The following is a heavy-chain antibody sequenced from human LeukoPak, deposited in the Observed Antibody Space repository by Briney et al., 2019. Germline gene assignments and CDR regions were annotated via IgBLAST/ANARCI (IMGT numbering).Heavy chain of an antibody. Sequence: PSETLSLTCTVSGGSISSYYWSWIRQPPGKGLEWIGYIYYSGSTNYNPSLKSRVTISVDTSKNQFSLKLSSVTAADTAVYYCARVRVGELSFLYYYYYYYMDVWGKGTTVTVSS. CDR2: IYYSGST. D-gene: IGHD3-16*02. CDR3: ARVRVGELSFLYYYYYYYMDV. V-gene: IGHV4-59*01. J-gene: IGHJ6*03. CDR1: GGSISSYY.